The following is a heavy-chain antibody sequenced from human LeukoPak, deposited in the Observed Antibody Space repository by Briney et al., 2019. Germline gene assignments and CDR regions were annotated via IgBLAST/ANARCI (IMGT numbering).Heavy chain of an antibody. Sequence: PGGSLRLSCAASGFTVSSNYMSWVRQAPGKGLAWVSVIYSGGSTDYADSVKGRFTISRDNSKNTLYLQMNSLRVEDTAVYYCARSSHYDILTGYSEEDAFDIWGQGTMVTVSS. CDR2: IYSGGST. D-gene: IGHD3-9*01. J-gene: IGHJ3*02. CDR3: ARSSHYDILTGYSEEDAFDI. CDR1: GFTVSSNY. V-gene: IGHV3-53*01.